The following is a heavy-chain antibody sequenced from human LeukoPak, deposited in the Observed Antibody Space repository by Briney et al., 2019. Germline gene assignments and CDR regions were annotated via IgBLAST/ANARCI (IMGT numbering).Heavy chain of an antibody. Sequence: ASVRVSCKASDYTFTSYGISWVRQAPGQGLEWMGWISAYNGNTNYAQKLQGRVTMTTDTSTSTAYMELRSLRSDDTAVYYCARARSVSYSGSYSPPDYWGQGTLVTVSS. CDR3: ARARSVSYSGSYSPPDY. D-gene: IGHD1-26*01. V-gene: IGHV1-18*01. CDR2: ISAYNGNT. J-gene: IGHJ4*02. CDR1: DYTFTSYG.